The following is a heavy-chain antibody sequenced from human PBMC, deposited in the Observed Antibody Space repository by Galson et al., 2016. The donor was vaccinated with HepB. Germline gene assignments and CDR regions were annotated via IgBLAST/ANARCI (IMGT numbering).Heavy chain of an antibody. V-gene: IGHV3-9*01. Sequence: SLRLSCAASGFTFDDYGMHWVRQAPGRGLEWVGGINWNSYSTAYADSVRGRFTISRGNAKHSVHLQMDGLRVEDTALYYCAKEVTPGLVATGAGYYNYYAMDVWGEGTTVTVSP. CDR2: INWNSYST. CDR3: AKEVTPGLVATGAGYYNYYAMDV. D-gene: IGHD5-12*01. CDR1: GFTFDDYG. J-gene: IGHJ6*04.